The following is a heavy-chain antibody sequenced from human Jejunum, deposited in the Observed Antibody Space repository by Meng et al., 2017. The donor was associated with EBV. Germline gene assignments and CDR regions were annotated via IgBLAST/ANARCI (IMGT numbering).Heavy chain of an antibody. CDR2: IYWDDDQ. CDR1: GFSLSTIGVG. CDR3: AHFYDSSGYTDS. D-gene: IGHD3-22*01. V-gene: IGHV2-5*02. J-gene: IGHJ5*01. Sequence: ITLKESGPTLVKPTQTLPLPCPFSGFSLSTIGVGVSWIRQPPGKALEWLALIYWDDDQRFSPSLRSRLTITKDTSKNQVVLTMTNMDPADTGTYFCAHFYDSSGYTDSWGQGTLVTVSS.